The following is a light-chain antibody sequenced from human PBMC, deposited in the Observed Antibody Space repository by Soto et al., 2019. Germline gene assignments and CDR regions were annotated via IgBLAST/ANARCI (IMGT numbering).Light chain of an antibody. CDR1: QSVSSSY. Sequence: ENVLTKSPGTLSLYPGERATLSCRASQSVSSSYLAWYQQKPGQAPRLLIYAASSRATGIPDRFSGSGSGTDFTLTISRLEPEDFAVYYCQHYGRSPTWTFGQGTKVDIK. J-gene: IGKJ1*01. CDR2: AAS. V-gene: IGKV3-20*01. CDR3: QHYGRSPTWT.